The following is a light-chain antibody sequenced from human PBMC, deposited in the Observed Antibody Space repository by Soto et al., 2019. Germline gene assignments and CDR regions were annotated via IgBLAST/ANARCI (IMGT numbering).Light chain of an antibody. Sequence: DIQMTQSPSSLSVSIGDRVTITCRASQSSSVYINCYQQKSGTHPKLLMYAASNLQSVVPSRFSGRGSGTDVTLTISSRQPHDFASYYCQQTYRIPYTLGQGTKVEI. CDR3: QQTYRIPYT. CDR2: AAS. J-gene: IGKJ2*01. V-gene: IGKV1-39*01. CDR1: QSSSVY.